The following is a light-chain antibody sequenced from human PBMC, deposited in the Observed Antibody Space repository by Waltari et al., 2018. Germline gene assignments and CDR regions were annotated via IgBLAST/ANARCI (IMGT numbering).Light chain of an antibody. CDR3: QQSYSTPWT. CDR2: AAS. Sequence: DIQMTQSPSSLSASVGDRVTITCRASQSISSYLNWYQQKPGKAPKFLIYAASSLQSGVPSRFSGSKSGTDFTLTISSLQPEDFATYYCQQSYSTPWTFGQGTEVEIK. V-gene: IGKV1-39*01. CDR1: QSISSY. J-gene: IGKJ1*01.